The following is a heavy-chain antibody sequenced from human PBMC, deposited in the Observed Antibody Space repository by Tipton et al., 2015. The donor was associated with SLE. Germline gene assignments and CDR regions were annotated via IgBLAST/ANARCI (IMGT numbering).Heavy chain of an antibody. Sequence: TLSLTCTVSGGSTSSHYWSWIRQAPGKGLEWIGYISNSETTSYNPSLKSRVTISLDTSKNQFSLKLRSVTAADTAVYYCAGAWQGYCSGGTCYVLDYWGQGTLVTVSS. D-gene: IGHD2-15*01. CDR1: GGSTSSHY. V-gene: IGHV4-59*11. CDR3: AGAWQGYCSGGTCYVLDY. J-gene: IGHJ4*02. CDR2: ISNSETT.